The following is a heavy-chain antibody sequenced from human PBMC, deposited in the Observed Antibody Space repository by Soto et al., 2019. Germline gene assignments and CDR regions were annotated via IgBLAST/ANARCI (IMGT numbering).Heavy chain of an antibody. V-gene: IGHV6-1*01. CDR2: TYYRSKWYN. CDR3: ARVVSVVVPADYGMDV. Sequence: SQTLSLTCAISGDSVSSNSAAWNWIRQSPSRGLEWLGRTYYRSKWYNDYAVSVKSRITINPDTSKNQFSLQLNSVTPADTAVYYCARVVSVVVPADYGMDVWGQGTTVTVSS. D-gene: IGHD2-2*01. CDR1: GDSVSSNSAA. J-gene: IGHJ6*02.